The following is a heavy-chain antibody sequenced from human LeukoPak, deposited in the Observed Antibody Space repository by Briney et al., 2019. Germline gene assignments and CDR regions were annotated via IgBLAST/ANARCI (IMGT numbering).Heavy chain of an antibody. V-gene: IGHV4-61*01. D-gene: IGHD3-22*01. J-gene: IGHJ5*02. CDR1: GGSINSNSYY. CDR2: IYYSGST. Sequence: SETLSLTCTVSGGSINSNSYYWGWIRQPPGKGLEWIGYIYYSGSTNYNPSLKSRVTISVDTSKNQFSLKLSSVTAADTAVYYCAREGDSSGWNWFDPWGQGTLVTVSS. CDR3: AREGDSSGWNWFDP.